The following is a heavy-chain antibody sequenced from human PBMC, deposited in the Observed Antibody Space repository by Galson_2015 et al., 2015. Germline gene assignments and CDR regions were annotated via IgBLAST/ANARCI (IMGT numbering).Heavy chain of an antibody. CDR1: GFSLSTSGVG. J-gene: IGHJ6*03. D-gene: IGHD3-10*01. Sequence: PALVRPTQTLTLTCTFSGFSLSTSGVGVGWIRQPPGKALEWLALIYWDDDKRYSPSLKSRLTTTKDTSKNQVVLTMTNMEPVDTATYYCAHSPGSYGSGTPRARFYYYYYMDVWGKGTTVTVSS. CDR2: IYWDDDK. CDR3: AHSPGSYGSGTPRARFYYYYYMDV. V-gene: IGHV2-5*02.